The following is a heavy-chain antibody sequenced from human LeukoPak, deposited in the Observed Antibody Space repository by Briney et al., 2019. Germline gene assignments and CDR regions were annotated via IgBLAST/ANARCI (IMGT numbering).Heavy chain of an antibody. V-gene: IGHV3-23*01. D-gene: IGHD2-2*01. Sequence: GGSLRLSCAASGFTFSSYAMSWVRQAPRKGLEWVSHITTSGGDTYYADSVRGRFTISRDNSKNTLYLQMNSLRAEDTAVYYCANGRYHNFWGQGTLVTVS. CDR1: GFTFSSYA. CDR2: ITTSGGDT. J-gene: IGHJ4*02. CDR3: ANGRYHNF.